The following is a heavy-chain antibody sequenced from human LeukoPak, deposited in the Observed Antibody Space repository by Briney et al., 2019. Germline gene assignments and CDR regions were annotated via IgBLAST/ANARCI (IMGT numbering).Heavy chain of an antibody. J-gene: IGHJ6*03. CDR2: IYYSGTT. CDR1: GGSISNYY. CDR3: ARAGSTTATPYNYYYMDA. Sequence: SETLSLTCTVSGGSISNYYWNWIRQPPGKGLEWIGYIYYSGTTNYDPSLKSRVTISVDTSNNQFSLNLTSVTAADTAVYYCARAGSTTATPYNYYYMDAWGKGTTVTISS. D-gene: IGHD4-17*01. V-gene: IGHV4-59*01.